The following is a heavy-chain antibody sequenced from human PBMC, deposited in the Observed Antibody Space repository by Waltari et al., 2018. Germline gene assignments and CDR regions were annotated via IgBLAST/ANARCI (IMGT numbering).Heavy chain of an antibody. CDR2: IYYSGST. CDR3: ARGRLDPYDFWSGYHHDAFDI. J-gene: IGHJ3*02. V-gene: IGHV4-59*11. Sequence: QVQLQESGPGLVKPSETLSLTCTVSGGSISSHYWSWIRQPPGKGLEWIGYIYYSGSTNYNPSLKSRVTISVDTSKNQFSLKLSSVTAADTAVYYCARGRLDPYDFWSGYHHDAFDIWGQGTMVTVSS. CDR1: GGSISSHY. D-gene: IGHD3-3*01.